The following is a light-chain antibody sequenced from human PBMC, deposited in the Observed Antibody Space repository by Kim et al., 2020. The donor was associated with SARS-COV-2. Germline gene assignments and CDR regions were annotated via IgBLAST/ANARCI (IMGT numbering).Light chain of an antibody. J-gene: IGKJ2*03. CDR1: QSVSSSY. V-gene: IGKV3-20*01. CDR3: QQYGSSPRYS. CDR2: GAS. Sequence: SPGERATLSCRASQSVSSSYLAWYQQKPGQAPRLLIYGASSRATGIPDRFSGRGSGTDFTLTISRLEPEDFAVYYCQQYGSSPRYSFGQGTKLEI.